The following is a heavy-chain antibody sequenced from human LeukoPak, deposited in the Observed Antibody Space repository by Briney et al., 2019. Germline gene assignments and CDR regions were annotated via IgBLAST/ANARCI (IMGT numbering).Heavy chain of an antibody. Sequence: GGSLRLSCAASGFTFSSYGMHWVRQAPGKGLEWVAFIRYDGSNKYYADSVKGRFTISRDNSKNTLYLQMNSLRAEDTAVYYCANGGPYYDFWSGYYTKNAFDIWGQGTMVTVSS. D-gene: IGHD3-3*01. CDR3: ANGGPYYDFWSGYYTKNAFDI. J-gene: IGHJ3*02. CDR2: IRYDGSNK. CDR1: GFTFSSYG. V-gene: IGHV3-30*02.